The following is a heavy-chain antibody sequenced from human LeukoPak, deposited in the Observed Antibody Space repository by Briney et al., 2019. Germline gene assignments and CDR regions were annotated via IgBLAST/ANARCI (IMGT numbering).Heavy chain of an antibody. Sequence: GGSLRLSCAASGFTFSDYYMSWVRQAPGKGLEWVSYISSSGSTIYYADSVKGRFTISRDNAKNSLYLQMNSLRAEDTAVYYCARGRPDSGWYPYFDYWGQGTLVTVSS. CDR1: GFTFSDYY. V-gene: IGHV3-11*01. CDR3: ARGRPDSGWYPYFDY. J-gene: IGHJ4*02. CDR2: ISSSGSTI. D-gene: IGHD6-19*01.